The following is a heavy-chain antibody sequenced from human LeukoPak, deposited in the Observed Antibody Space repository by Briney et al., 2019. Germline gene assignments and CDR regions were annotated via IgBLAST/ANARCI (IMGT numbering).Heavy chain of an antibody. CDR3: ARVKKVTHGPGFDP. D-gene: IGHD1-14*01. J-gene: IGHJ5*02. Sequence: GASVKVSCKASGYTFTGYYMHWVRQAPGQGLEWMGWINPNSGGTNYAQKFQGRVTMTRDTSISTAYMELSRLRSDDTAVYYCARVKKVTHGPGFDPWGQGTLVTVSS. CDR1: GYTFTGYY. V-gene: IGHV1-2*02. CDR2: INPNSGGT.